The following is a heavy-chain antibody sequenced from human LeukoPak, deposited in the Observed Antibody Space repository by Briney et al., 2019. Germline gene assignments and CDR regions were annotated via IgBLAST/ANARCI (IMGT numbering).Heavy chain of an antibody. Sequence: PSETLSLTCAVYGGSFSGYYWSWIRQPPGKGLEWIGEINHSGSTNYNPSLKSRVTISVDTSKNQFSLKLSSVTAADTAVYYCARGGRTTHYHYYGMDVWGQGTTVTVSS. J-gene: IGHJ6*02. D-gene: IGHD1-14*01. CDR2: INHSGST. V-gene: IGHV4-34*01. CDR1: GGSFSGYY. CDR3: ARGGRTTHYHYYGMDV.